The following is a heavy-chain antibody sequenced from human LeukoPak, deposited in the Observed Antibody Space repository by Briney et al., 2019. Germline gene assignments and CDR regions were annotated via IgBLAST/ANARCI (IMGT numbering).Heavy chain of an antibody. V-gene: IGHV4-31*03. CDR1: GGSISSGGYY. CDR2: IYYSGST. Sequence: SQTLSLTCTVSGGSISSGGYYWSWIRQHPGKGLEWIGYIYYSGSTYYNPSLKSRVTISVDTSKNQFSLKLSSVTAADTAVYYCARERIAAALNYWYFDLWGRGTLVTVSS. J-gene: IGHJ2*01. CDR3: ARERIAAALNYWYFDL. D-gene: IGHD6-13*01.